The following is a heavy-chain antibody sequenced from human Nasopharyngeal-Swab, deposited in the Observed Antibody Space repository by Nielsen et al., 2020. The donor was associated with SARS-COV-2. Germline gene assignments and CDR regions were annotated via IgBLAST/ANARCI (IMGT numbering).Heavy chain of an antibody. CDR3: ARGYYDFWSGYAGFDP. CDR1: GFTFSSYW. CDR2: INSDGSST. Sequence: GESLKISCAASGFTFSSYWMHWVRQAPGKGLVWVSRINSDGSSTSYADSVKGRFTISRDNAKNTLYLQMNSRRAEDTAVYYCARGYYDFWSGYAGFDPWGQGTLVTVSS. V-gene: IGHV3-74*01. J-gene: IGHJ5*02. D-gene: IGHD3-3*01.